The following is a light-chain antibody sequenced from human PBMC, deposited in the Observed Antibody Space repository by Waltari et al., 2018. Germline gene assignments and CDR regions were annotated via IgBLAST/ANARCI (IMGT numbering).Light chain of an antibody. J-gene: IGKJ4*01. CDR2: GAS. CDR1: QSVSSN. Sequence: EIVMTQSPATLSVSPGERATLSCRASQSVSSNLAWYQQQPGQAPRLLIYGASTRASGVPSRFSGSGSETDFTLIISSLQSEDAAVYFCQQYYVWPPITFGGGTKLEI. V-gene: IGKV3-15*01. CDR3: QQYYVWPPIT.